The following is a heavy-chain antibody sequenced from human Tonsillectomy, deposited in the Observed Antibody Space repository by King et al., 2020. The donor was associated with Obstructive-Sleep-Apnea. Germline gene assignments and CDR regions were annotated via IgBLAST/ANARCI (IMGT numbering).Heavy chain of an antibody. CDR1: GYTFTTYY. CDR3: ARARGGSYYDY. Sequence: GQLVQSGAEVKKPGASVKVACKASGYTFTTYYMHWVRQAPGQGLEWMGLINPSGGSTSYAQKFQGRVTMTRDTSTSTVYMELSSLRSEETAVYYCARARGGSYYDYWGQGTLVTVSS. CDR2: INPSGGST. V-gene: IGHV1-46*01. J-gene: IGHJ4*02. D-gene: IGHD3-16*01.